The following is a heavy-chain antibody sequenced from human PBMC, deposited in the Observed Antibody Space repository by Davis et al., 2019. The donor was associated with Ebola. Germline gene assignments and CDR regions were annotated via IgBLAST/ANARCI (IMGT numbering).Heavy chain of an antibody. J-gene: IGHJ6*03. CDR2: ISWNSGSI. CDR3: ARVRNWNPYYYYYYMDV. V-gene: IGHV3-9*01. D-gene: IGHD1-1*01. CDR1: GFTFDDYA. Sequence: SLKISCAASGFTFDDYAMHWVRQAPGKGLEWVSGISWNSGSIGYADSVKGRFTISRDNAKNSLYLQMNSLRAEDTAVYYCARVRNWNPYYYYYYMDVWGKGTTVTVSS.